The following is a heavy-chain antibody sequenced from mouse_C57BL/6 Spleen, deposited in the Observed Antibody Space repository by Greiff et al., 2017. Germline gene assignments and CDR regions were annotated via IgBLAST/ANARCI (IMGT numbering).Heavy chain of an antibody. D-gene: IGHD2-3*01. J-gene: IGHJ1*03. Sequence: QVQLKESGAELARPGASVKLSCKASGYTFTSYGISWVKQRTGQGLEWIGEIYPRSGNTSYNEKFKGKATLTADKSSSTAYMELRSLTSEDSAVYFCARKDGFWYCDVWGTGTTVTVSA. CDR2: IYPRSGNT. V-gene: IGHV1-81*01. CDR1: GYTFTSYG. CDR3: ARKDGFWYCDV.